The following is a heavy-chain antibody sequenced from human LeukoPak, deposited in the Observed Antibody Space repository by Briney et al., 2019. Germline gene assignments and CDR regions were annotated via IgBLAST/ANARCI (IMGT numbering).Heavy chain of an antibody. D-gene: IGHD1-26*01. Sequence: SETLSLTCTVSGGSISSGGYYWSWIRQHPGKGLEWIGYIYYSGSTNYNPSLKSRVTMSVDTSKNQFSLKLSSVTAADTAVYYCARGVSGNYVGYYYMDVWGKGTTVTVSS. J-gene: IGHJ6*03. CDR3: ARGVSGNYVGYYYMDV. CDR1: GGSISSGGYY. V-gene: IGHV4-61*08. CDR2: IYYSGST.